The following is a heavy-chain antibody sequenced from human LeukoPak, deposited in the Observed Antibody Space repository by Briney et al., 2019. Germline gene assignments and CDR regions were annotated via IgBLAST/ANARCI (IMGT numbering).Heavy chain of an antibody. CDR2: IYYSGST. V-gene: IGHV4-39*07. CDR1: GGSISSSSYY. CDR3: ARENYGEHFDY. Sequence: SETLSLTCTVSGGSISSSSYYWGWIRQPPGKGLEWIGSIYYSGSTYYNPSLKSRVTISVDTSKNQFSLKLSSVTAADTAVYYCARENYGEHFDYWGQGTLVTVSS. J-gene: IGHJ4*02. D-gene: IGHD4-17*01.